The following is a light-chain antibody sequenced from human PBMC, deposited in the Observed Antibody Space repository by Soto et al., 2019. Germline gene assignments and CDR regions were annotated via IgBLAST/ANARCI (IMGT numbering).Light chain of an antibody. CDR3: QQYGCSPKT. Sequence: EIVLTQSPGTLSLSPGDRTTLSCRASQTISSTYLAWYQQNPGQAPRLLIYAASTRATGVPDRFSGSGSGTDFTLTISRLEPEDFAVYYCQQYGCSPKTFGQGTKVEI. V-gene: IGKV3-20*01. CDR2: AAS. J-gene: IGKJ1*01. CDR1: QTISSTY.